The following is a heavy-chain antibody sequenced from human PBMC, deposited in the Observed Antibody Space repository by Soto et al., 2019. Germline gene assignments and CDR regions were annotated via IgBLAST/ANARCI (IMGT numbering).Heavy chain of an antibody. V-gene: IGHV4-31*03. CDR2: IYYSGSP. CDR3: ARSPIAAAGQYNWFDP. Sequence: QVQLQESGPGLVKPSQTLSLTCTVSGGSISSGGYYWSWIRQHPGKGLEWIGYIYYSGSPYYNPCLKSRVTISVDTSKNKCAMKLSSVTAADTAVYYCARSPIAAAGQYNWFDPWGQGTLVTVSS. CDR1: GGSISSGGYY. J-gene: IGHJ5*02. D-gene: IGHD6-13*01.